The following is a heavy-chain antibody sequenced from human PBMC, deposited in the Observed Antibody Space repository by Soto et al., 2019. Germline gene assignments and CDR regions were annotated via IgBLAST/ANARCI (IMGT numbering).Heavy chain of an antibody. V-gene: IGHV4-59*08. J-gene: IGHJ4*02. Sequence: SETLSLTCTVSGGSISSYYWSWIRQPPGKGLEWIGHIYDSGTANYNPSLKSRVTISVDTSKNQFSLKLSSVTAADTAVYYCARRQSSSWYGLWGQGTLVTV. CDR3: ARRQSSSWYGL. D-gene: IGHD6-13*01. CDR2: IYDSGTA. CDR1: GGSISSYY.